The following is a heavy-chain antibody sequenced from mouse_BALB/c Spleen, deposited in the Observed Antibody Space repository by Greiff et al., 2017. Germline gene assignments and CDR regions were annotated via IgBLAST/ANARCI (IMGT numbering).Heavy chain of an antibody. D-gene: IGHD2-14*01. V-gene: IGHV1-69*02. Sequence: VQLQQPGAELVRPGASVKLSCKASGYTFTSYWINWVKQRPGQGLEWIGNIYPSDSYTNYNQKFKDKATLTVDKSSSTAYMQLSSPTSEDSAVYYCTRGTYYRYVDYWGQGTTLTVSS. CDR1: GYTFTSYW. CDR2: IYPSDSYT. J-gene: IGHJ2*01. CDR3: TRGTYYRYVDY.